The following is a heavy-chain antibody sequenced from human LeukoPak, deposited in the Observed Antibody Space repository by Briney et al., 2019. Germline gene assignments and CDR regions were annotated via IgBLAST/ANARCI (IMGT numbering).Heavy chain of an antibody. CDR2: INHSGST. D-gene: IGHD1-26*01. CDR1: GGSFSGYY. V-gene: IGHV4-34*01. CDR3: ARMRSGSYLYYFDY. Sequence: SETLSLTCAVYGGSFSGYYWSWIRQPPGKGLEWIGEINHSGSTNYNPSLKSRVTISVDTSKNQFSLKLSSVTAADTAVYYCARMRSGSYLYYFDYWGQGTLVTVSS. J-gene: IGHJ4*02.